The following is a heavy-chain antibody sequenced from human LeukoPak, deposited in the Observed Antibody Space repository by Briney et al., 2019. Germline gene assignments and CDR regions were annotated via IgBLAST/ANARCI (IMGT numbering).Heavy chain of an antibody. CDR3: ARQFSADSSGYYYGALGAFDI. CDR2: ISYSGST. Sequence: PSETLSLTCTVSGGSISSYYWGWTRQPPGKGLEWIGSISYSGSTYYNRSLKSRVTISVDTSKSQFSLKLSFVTAADTAVYYCARQFSADSSGYYYGALGAFDIWGQGTMVIVSS. CDR1: GGSISSYY. D-gene: IGHD3-22*01. V-gene: IGHV4-39*01. J-gene: IGHJ3*02.